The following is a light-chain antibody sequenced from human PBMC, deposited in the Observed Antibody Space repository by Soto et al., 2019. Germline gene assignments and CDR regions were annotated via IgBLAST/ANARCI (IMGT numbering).Light chain of an antibody. Sequence: QSALTQPASVSGSPGQPITFSCTGSSSDVGSYNLVSWYQQHPGKAPKLMIYEVSKRPSGVSNRFSGSKSANTASLTISALQAEDEGDYYCCSYAGSRYVFGTGTKVTAL. CDR2: EVS. J-gene: IGLJ1*01. V-gene: IGLV2-23*02. CDR1: SSDVGSYNL. CDR3: CSYAGSRYV.